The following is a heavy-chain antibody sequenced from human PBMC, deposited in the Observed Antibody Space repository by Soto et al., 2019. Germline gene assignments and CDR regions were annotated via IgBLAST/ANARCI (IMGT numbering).Heavy chain of an antibody. CDR2: IYYSGST. CDR3: ASLPPGNWFDP. Sequence: PSETLSLTCTVSGASIRSSYWSWIRQPPGKGLEWIGYIYYSGSTNYNPSLKSRVTISVDTSKNQFSLKLSSVTAADTAVYYCASLPPGNWFDPCGQGTLVTVSS. V-gene: IGHV4-59*01. J-gene: IGHJ5*02. CDR1: GASIRSSY.